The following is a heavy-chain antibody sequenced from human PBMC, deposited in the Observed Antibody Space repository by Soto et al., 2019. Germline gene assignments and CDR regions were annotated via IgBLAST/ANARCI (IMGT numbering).Heavy chain of an antibody. V-gene: IGHV3-30*18. Sequence: PGGSLRLSCAASGVTFSSYGMHWVRQAPGKGLEWVAVISYDGSNKYYADSVKGRFTISRDNSKNTLYLQMNSLRAEDTAVYYCAKDVGSSSWPLGFDYWGQGTLVTVSS. D-gene: IGHD6-13*01. CDR2: ISYDGSNK. CDR3: AKDVGSSSWPLGFDY. J-gene: IGHJ4*02. CDR1: GVTFSSYG.